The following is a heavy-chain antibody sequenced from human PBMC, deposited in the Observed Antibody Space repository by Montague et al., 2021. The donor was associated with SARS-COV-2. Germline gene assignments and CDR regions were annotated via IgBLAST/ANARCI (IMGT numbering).Heavy chain of an antibody. CDR2: INSDGSSI. V-gene: IGHV3-74*01. CDR3: ARGGPISGLGYSTMDV. Sequence: SLSLSCSASGFTFSDYWMHWIRQAPGKGLVWVSRINSDGSSITYADSVKGRFTISRDNAKNTLYLQMNSLRVEDTALYSCARGGPISGLGYSTMDVWGQGTTVTVSS. CDR1: GFTFSDYW. D-gene: IGHD2-15*01. J-gene: IGHJ6*02.